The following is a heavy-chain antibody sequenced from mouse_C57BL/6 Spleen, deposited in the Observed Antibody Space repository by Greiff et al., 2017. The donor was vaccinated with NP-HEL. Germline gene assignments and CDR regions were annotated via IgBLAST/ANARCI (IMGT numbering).Heavy chain of an antibody. D-gene: IGHD1-1*01. CDR3: ARGGYYGTFEV. CDR2: ISDGGSYT. V-gene: IGHV5-4*01. Sequence: EVQRVESGGGLVKPGGSLKLSCAASGFTFSSYAMSWVRQTPEKRLEWVATISDGGSYTYYPDNVKGRFTISRDNAKNNLYLQMSHLKSEDTAMYYCARGGYYGTFEVWGTGTTVTVSS. J-gene: IGHJ1*03. CDR1: GFTFSSYA.